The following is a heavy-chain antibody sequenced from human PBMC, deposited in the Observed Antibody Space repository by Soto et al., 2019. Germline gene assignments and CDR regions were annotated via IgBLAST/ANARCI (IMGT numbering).Heavy chain of an antibody. D-gene: IGHD6-19*01. CDR1: GFTFSSYA. J-gene: IGHJ4*02. Sequence: QVQLVESGGGVVQPGRSLRLSCAASGFTFSSYAMHWVRQAPGKGLEWVAVISYDGSNKYYADSVKGRFTISRDNSKNTVYVQMNSLRAEDTAVYYGARDKSPYSSGWHNRHFDYWGQGTLVTVSS. V-gene: IGHV3-30-3*01. CDR2: ISYDGSNK. CDR3: ARDKSPYSSGWHNRHFDY.